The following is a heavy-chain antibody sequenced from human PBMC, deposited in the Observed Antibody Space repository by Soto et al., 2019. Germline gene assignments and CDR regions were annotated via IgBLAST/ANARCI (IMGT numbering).Heavy chain of an antibody. CDR3: AKVRASYLSASYFYYGLDV. V-gene: IGHV3-23*01. Sequence: SLRLSCAASGFTFSHYVLSWVRQSPERGLEWVSSISGSGSSVYVADSVRGRFIMSRDLSTNTVSLQMNSLRAEDTAVYYCAKVRASYLSASYFYYGLDVWGQGTTVTVSS. CDR2: ISGSGSSV. D-gene: IGHD3-10*01. J-gene: IGHJ6*02. CDR1: GFTFSHYV.